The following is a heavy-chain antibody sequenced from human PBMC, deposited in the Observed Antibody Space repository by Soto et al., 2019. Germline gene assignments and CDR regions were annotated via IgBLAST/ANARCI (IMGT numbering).Heavy chain of an antibody. CDR3: ASTYSTSWYWFAP. V-gene: IGHV2-26*04. D-gene: IGHD6-13*01. CDR1: GFSLSNAGLG. J-gene: IGHJ5*02. Sequence: QVTVKESGPVLVKPTETLTLTCTVSGFSLSNAGLGVSWIRQPPGKALEWLAHIFSNDEKSYSPSLKSRLTTSKETSKSQVVLTMTNMDPVDTATYYCASTYSTSWYWFAPWGQGTLVTVSS. CDR2: IFSNDEK.